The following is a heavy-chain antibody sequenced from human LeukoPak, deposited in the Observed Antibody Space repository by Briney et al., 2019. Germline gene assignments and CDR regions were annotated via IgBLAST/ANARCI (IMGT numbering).Heavy chain of an antibody. CDR1: GDSISSSSYY. J-gene: IGHJ4*02. Sequence: PSETLSLTCTVSGDSISSSSYYWGWIRQSPGKGLEWIGSIYHSGSTYYSPSLRSRITISVDTSKNQFSLKLSSVTAADTAVYYCAREDYYDSSGYYFDCWGQGTLVTVSS. CDR2: IYHSGST. CDR3: AREDYYDSSGYYFDC. D-gene: IGHD3-22*01. V-gene: IGHV4-39*07.